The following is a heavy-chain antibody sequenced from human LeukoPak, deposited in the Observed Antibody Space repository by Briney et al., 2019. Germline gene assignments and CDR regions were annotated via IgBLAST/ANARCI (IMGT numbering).Heavy chain of an antibody. Sequence: GGSLRLSCAASGFTFSSYAMSWVRQAPGKGLEWVSGISWNSGSVAYADSVKGRFTISRDNAKNSLYLQMNSLRAEDTALYYCAKVRGSNFVGLFDYWGQGTLVTVSS. J-gene: IGHJ4*02. CDR1: GFTFSSYA. CDR2: ISWNSGSV. D-gene: IGHD6-13*01. CDR3: AKVRGSNFVGLFDY. V-gene: IGHV3-9*01.